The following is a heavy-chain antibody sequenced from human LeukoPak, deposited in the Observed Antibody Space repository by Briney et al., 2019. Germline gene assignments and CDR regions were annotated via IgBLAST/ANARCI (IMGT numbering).Heavy chain of an antibody. J-gene: IGHJ4*02. CDR3: ARGTLRWHLDQ. D-gene: IGHD4-23*01. CDR2: IYYTGDT. V-gene: IGHV4-59*01. Sequence: SETLSLTCAVSDSSMSNFYWSWIRQPPGKGLEWIGNIYYTGDTNYSPSLKSRVTISVDMSKNHFSLRLTSVTAADTAVYYCARGTLRWHLDQWGQGTLVTVSS. CDR1: DSSMSNFY.